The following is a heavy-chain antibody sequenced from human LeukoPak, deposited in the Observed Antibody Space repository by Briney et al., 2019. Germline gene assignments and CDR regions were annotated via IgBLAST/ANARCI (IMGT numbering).Heavy chain of an antibody. CDR3: ARGDSSGRYMDV. CDR2: ISYDGSNK. Sequence: GGSLRLSCAASGFTFSSCAMHWVRQAPGKGLEWVTVISYDGSNKYYADSVKGRFTISRDNSKNTLYLQMNSLRAEDTAVYYCARGDSSGRYMDVWGKGTTVTVSS. J-gene: IGHJ6*03. CDR1: GFTFSSCA. D-gene: IGHD6-19*01. V-gene: IGHV3-30*01.